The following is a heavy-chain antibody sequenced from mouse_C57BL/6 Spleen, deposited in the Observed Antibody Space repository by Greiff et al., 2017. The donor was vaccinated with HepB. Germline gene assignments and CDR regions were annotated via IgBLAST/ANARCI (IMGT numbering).Heavy chain of an antibody. CDR3: ARGYDYDEGFAY. J-gene: IGHJ3*01. CDR2: ISSGGSYT. Sequence: EVKLMESGGDLVKPGGSLKLSCAASGFTFSSYGMSWVRQTPDKRLEWVATISSGGSYTYYPDSVKGRFTISRDNAKNTLYLQMSSLKSEDTAMYYCARGYDYDEGFAYWGQGTLVTVSA. V-gene: IGHV5-6*01. CDR1: GFTFSSYG. D-gene: IGHD2-4*01.